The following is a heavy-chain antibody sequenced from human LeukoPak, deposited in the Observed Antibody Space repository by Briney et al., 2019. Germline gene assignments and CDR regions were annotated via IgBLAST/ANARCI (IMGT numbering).Heavy chain of an antibody. CDR3: ARVLGYSGYDPLFDY. D-gene: IGHD5-12*01. CDR1: GYTFTGYY. Sequence: ASVKVSCKASGYTFTGYYMHWVRQAPGQGLEWMGWINPNSGGTNYAQKFQGRVTMTRVASISRAYMELSRLRSDDTVVYYCARVLGYSGYDPLFDYWGQGTLVTVSS. J-gene: IGHJ4*02. CDR2: INPNSGGT. V-gene: IGHV1-2*02.